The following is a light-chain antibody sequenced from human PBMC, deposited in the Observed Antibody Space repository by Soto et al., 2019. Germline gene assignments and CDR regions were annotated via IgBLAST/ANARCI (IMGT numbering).Light chain of an antibody. V-gene: IGLV7-46*01. CDR2: DTN. J-gene: IGLJ2*01. CDR1: TGSVTSGHY. Sequence: QGVVTQEPSLTVSPGGTVTLTCGSSTGSVTSGHYPYWFQQKPGQAPRTLIYDTNNKHSWTPDRFSGSLLGGKAALTLSGAQPQDEADYYCMISFGPSRLFGGGTKVTVL. CDR3: MISFGPSRL.